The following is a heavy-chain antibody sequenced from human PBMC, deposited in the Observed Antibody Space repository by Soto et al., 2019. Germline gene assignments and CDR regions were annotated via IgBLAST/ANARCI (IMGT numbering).Heavy chain of an antibody. CDR2: IYPGDSDT. V-gene: IGHV5-51*03. D-gene: IGHD6-13*01. CDR3: ARRYSSSWYGNYYYYMDV. Sequence: EVQLVQSGAEVKKPGESLKISCKGSGYSFTSYWIGWVRQMPGKGLEWMGIIYPGDSDTRYSPSFQGQVTISADKSISTAYLQWSSLKASDTAMYYCARRYSSSWYGNYYYYMDVWGKGTTVTVSS. CDR1: GYSFTSYW. J-gene: IGHJ6*03.